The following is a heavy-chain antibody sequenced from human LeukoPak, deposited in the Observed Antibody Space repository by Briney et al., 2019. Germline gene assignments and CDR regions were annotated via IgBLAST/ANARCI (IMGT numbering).Heavy chain of an antibody. CDR2: IYYSGST. CDR1: GGSISSSSCY. CDR3: ARDGLDTIFGVNWFDP. Sequence: SETLSLTCTVSGGSISSSSCYWGWIRQPPGKGLEWIGSIYYSGSTYYNPSLKSRVTISVDTSKNQFSLKLSSVTAADTAVYYCARDGLDTIFGVNWFDPWGQGTLVTVSS. D-gene: IGHD3-3*01. V-gene: IGHV4-39*07. J-gene: IGHJ5*02.